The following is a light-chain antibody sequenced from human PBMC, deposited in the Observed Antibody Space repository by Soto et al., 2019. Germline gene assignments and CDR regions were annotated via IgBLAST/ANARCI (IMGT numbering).Light chain of an antibody. CDR3: QQYGSSART. CDR2: GAS. J-gene: IGKJ3*01. CDR1: KSISSSF. Sequence: EIVLTQSPGTLSLSPGERATLSCRASKSISSSFLAWYQQKPGQAPRLLIYGASSRATGIPDRFSGSGSGTDFPLTISRLEPDDFELYYCQQYGSSARTFGPGTTVAI. V-gene: IGKV3-20*01.